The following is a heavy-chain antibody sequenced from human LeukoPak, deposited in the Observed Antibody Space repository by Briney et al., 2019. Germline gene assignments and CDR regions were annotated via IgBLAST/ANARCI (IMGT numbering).Heavy chain of an antibody. V-gene: IGHV4-34*01. Sequence: SETLSLTCAVYGGSFSGYYWSWIRQPPGKGLEWIGEINHSGSTNYNPSLKSRVTISVDTSKNQFSLKLSSVTAADTAAYYCARRPRDPYCSSTSCYVIDYWGQGTLVTVSS. D-gene: IGHD2-2*01. CDR3: ARRPRDPYCSSTSCYVIDY. CDR2: INHSGST. J-gene: IGHJ4*02. CDR1: GGSFSGYY.